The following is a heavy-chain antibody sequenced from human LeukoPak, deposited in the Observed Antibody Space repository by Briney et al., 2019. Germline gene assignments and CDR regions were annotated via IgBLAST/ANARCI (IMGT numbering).Heavy chain of an antibody. Sequence: GGSLRLSCAASGFTFSSYGMHWVRQAPGKGLEWVAVISYDGSNKYYADSVKGRFTISRDNSKNTLYLQMNSLRAEDTAVYYCAKDLQDYYYYGMDVWSQGTTVTVSS. CDR2: ISYDGSNK. J-gene: IGHJ6*02. CDR1: GFTFSSYG. V-gene: IGHV3-30*18. CDR3: AKDLQDYYYYGMDV.